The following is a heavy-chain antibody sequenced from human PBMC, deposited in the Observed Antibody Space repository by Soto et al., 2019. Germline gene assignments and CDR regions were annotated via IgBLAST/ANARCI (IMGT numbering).Heavy chain of an antibody. V-gene: IGHV3-13*01. CDR1: GFTFSSYD. CDR3: ARARRYTAYYYDSSGYYDY. Sequence: EVQLVESGGGLVQPGGSLRLSCAASGFTFSSYDMHWVRQATGKGLEWVSAIGTAGDTYYPGSVKGRFTISRENAKNSLYLQMNSLRAEDTAVYYCARARRYTAYYYDSSGYYDYWGQGTLVTVSS. CDR2: IGTAGDT. D-gene: IGHD3-22*01. J-gene: IGHJ4*02.